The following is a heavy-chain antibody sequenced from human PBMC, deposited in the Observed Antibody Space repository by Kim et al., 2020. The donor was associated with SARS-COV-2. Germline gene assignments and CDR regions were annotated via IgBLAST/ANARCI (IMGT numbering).Heavy chain of an antibody. CDR2: IYYSGST. CDR1: GGSISSSSYY. D-gene: IGHD6-13*01. V-gene: IGHV4-39*01. CDR3: ARVIAAAGNWFDP. J-gene: IGHJ5*02. Sequence: SETLSLTCTVSGGSISSSSYYWGWIRQPPGKGLEWIGSIYYSGSTYYNPSLKSRVTISVDTSKNQFSLKLSSVTAADTAVYYCARVIAAAGNWFDPWGQGTLVTVSS.